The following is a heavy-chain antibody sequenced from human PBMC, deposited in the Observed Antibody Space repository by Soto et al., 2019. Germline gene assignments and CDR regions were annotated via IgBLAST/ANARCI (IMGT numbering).Heavy chain of an antibody. CDR3: GTDKYGAGRVCVQS. Sequence: QVQLVQSGAEVKKPGASLRVSCETSGGTSTIYTITWVRQAPGQGLQWMGRIVPTLRITNYAQEFQGRLTITADSTTTTTPIELTSLTSEDTRVYYYGTDKYGAGRVCVQSCGQGTLVTVSS. CDR2: IVPTLRIT. D-gene: IGHD3-10*01. V-gene: IGHV1-69*02. CDR1: GGTSTIYT. J-gene: IGHJ5*02.